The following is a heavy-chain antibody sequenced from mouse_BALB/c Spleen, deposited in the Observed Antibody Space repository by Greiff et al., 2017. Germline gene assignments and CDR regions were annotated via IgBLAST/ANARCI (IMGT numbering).Heavy chain of an antibody. CDR1: GFTFTDYY. Sequence: EVKLMESGGGLVQPGGSLRLSCATSGFTFTDYYMSWVRQPPGKALEWLGFIRNKANGYTTEYSASVKGRFTISRDNSQSILYLQMNTLRAEDSATYYCARDKREFAYWGQGTLVTVSA. J-gene: IGHJ3*01. CDR3: ARDKREFAY. CDR2: IRNKANGYTT. V-gene: IGHV7-3*02.